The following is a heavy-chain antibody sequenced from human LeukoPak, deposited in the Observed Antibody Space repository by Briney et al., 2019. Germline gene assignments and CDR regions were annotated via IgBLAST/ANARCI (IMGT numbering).Heavy chain of an antibody. CDR1: GFTVSSKY. J-gene: IGHJ6*02. CDR2: IYSGGST. D-gene: IGHD3-16*01. Sequence: PGGSLRLSCVASGFTVSSKYMSRVRQAPGKGLEGGSVIYSGGSTYYGESVKGRFTISRVNSKNTVYLQMNALRAEDSAVYYCARGTVWRLGSYGLDVWGQGTTVTVSS. CDR3: ARGTVWRLGSYGLDV. V-gene: IGHV3-53*01.